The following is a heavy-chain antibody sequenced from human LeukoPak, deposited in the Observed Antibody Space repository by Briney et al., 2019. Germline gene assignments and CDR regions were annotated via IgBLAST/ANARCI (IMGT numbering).Heavy chain of an antibody. CDR1: GYTFTDYY. Sequence: ASVNVSCKASGYTFTDYYMHWVRQPPGQGLEWMGWINPYSGGTNYAQEFQGRVTMTRDTFNSTAYMELSRLRSDDTAVYYCARVGPSLENCSGGSCYLGPHDYWGQGTLVTVSS. D-gene: IGHD2-15*01. CDR3: ARVGPSLENCSGGSCYLGPHDY. J-gene: IGHJ4*02. CDR2: INPYSGGT. V-gene: IGHV1-2*02.